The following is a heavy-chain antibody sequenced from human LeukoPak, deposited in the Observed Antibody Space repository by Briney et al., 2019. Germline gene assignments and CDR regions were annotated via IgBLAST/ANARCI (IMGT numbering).Heavy chain of an antibody. D-gene: IGHD4-17*01. CDR3: ARGKYGDYNNWFDP. CDR1: GFTFSSYW. V-gene: IGHV3-74*01. J-gene: IGHJ5*02. Sequence: GGSLRLSCAASGFTFSSYWMHWVRHAPGKGLVWVSRINSDGSRTSYADSVKGRFTISRDNSKNTLYLQMNSLRAEDTAVYYCARGKYGDYNNWFDPWGQGTLVTVSS. CDR2: INSDGSRT.